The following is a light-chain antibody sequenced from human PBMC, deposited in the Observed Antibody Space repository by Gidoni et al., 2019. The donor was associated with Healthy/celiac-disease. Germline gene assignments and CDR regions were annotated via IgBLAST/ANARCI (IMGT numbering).Light chain of an antibody. CDR1: QSISSW. V-gene: IGKV1-5*03. CDR2: KAS. J-gene: IGKJ2*01. CDR3: QQYNSSPYT. Sequence: DIKMTPSPSTLSASVGDIVTITCRASQSISSWLAWYQQKPGKAPKLLIYKASSLESGVPSMFSGSGSGTEFPLTISRLQPDDFATYYCQQYNSSPYTCXQXTKLEIK.